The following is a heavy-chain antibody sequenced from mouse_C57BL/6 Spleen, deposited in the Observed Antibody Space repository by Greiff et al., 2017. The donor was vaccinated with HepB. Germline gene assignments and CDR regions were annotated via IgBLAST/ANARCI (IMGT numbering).Heavy chain of an antibody. CDR3: ARGLTYYFDY. CDR2: ISDGGSYT. D-gene: IGHD1-1*01. Sequence: EVQLVESGGGLVKPGGSLKLSCAASGFTFSSYAMSWVRQTPEKRLEWVATISDGGSYTYYPDNVKGRFTISRDNAKNNLYLQMSHLKSEDTAMYYCARGLTYYFDYWGQGTTLTVSS. J-gene: IGHJ2*01. CDR1: GFTFSSYA. V-gene: IGHV5-4*01.